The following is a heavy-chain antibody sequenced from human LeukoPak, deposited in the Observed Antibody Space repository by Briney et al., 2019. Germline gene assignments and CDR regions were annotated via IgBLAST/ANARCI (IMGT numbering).Heavy chain of an antibody. CDR2: INPNSGGT. CDR3: ARDRLGYGEFDY. CDR1: GYTFSDYY. V-gene: IGHV1-2*02. J-gene: IGHJ4*02. D-gene: IGHD4-17*01. Sequence: ASVKVSCKAPGYTFSDYYIHWVRQAPGQGLEWMGWINPNSGGTNYAQKFQGSVTMTRDTSISTAYMELSRLRSDDSAVYYCARDRLGYGEFDYWGQGTLVTVSS.